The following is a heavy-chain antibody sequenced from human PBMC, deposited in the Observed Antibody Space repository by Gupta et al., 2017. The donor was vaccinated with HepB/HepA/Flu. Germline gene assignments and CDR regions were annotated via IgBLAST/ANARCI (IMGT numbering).Heavy chain of an antibody. Sequence: QVQLVESGGGVVQPGRSLRLSCAASGFTFRSYAMNLVRQAPGKGLEWVAVISYDGSNKYYADSVKGRFTISRDNSKNTLYLQMNSLRAEDTAVYYCARGRATGTASFDYWGQGTLVTVSS. CDR1: GFTFRSYA. CDR3: ARGRATGTASFDY. CDR2: ISYDGSNK. V-gene: IGHV3-30-3*01. D-gene: IGHD4-17*01. J-gene: IGHJ4*02.